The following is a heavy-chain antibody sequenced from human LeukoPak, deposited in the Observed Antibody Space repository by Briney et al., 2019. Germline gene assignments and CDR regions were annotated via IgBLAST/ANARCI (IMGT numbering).Heavy chain of an antibody. CDR1: GGSISSSSYY. V-gene: IGHV4-39*07. D-gene: IGHD6-19*01. J-gene: IGHJ4*02. Sequence: SETLSLTCTVSGGSISSSSYYWAWIRQPPGKGLEWIASGDYSGGTYYNPSLESRVAISADMSKNQISLKLSSVTAADTALYYCARERGEEYSSGWYKTNFFDTWGQGTRVTVSS. CDR3: ARERGEEYSSGWYKTNFFDT. CDR2: GDYSGGT.